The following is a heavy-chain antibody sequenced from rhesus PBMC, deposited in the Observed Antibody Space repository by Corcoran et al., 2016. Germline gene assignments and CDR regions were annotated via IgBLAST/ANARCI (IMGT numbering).Heavy chain of an antibody. J-gene: IGHJ3*01. Sequence: QLQLQESGPGLVKPSETPSLTCAVSGGSISSNYWRWIRQPPGKGREWIGRIAGSGGSTDYNPSLKSRVTISTDTSKNQFSLKLSSVTAADTAVYYCARDRYYNIWTGFDAFDFWGQGLRVTVS. V-gene: IGHV4-173*01. CDR2: IAGSGGST. CDR3: ARDRYYNIWTGFDAFDF. CDR1: GGSISSNY. D-gene: IGHD3-3*01.